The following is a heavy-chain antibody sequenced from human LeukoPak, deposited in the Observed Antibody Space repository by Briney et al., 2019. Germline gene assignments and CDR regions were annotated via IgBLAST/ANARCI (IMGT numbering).Heavy chain of an antibody. Sequence: SEPLSLTCTVSGGSIKGYHWSWIRQPPGKGLEWIGYIYSNEATEYKPSLKGRVTISADTSKNQFSLKLTSVSAADTAIYYCARRNDFYIWGQGTMVTVSS. CDR2: IYSNEAT. V-gene: IGHV4-4*08. CDR1: GGSIKGYH. CDR3: ARRNDFYI. J-gene: IGHJ3*02.